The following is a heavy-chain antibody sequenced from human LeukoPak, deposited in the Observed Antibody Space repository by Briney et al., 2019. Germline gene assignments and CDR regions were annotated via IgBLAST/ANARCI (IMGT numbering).Heavy chain of an antibody. V-gene: IGHV3-23*01. CDR3: AKDLSSGPGSYFD. J-gene: IGHJ4*02. Sequence: GGSLRLSRAASGFTFSSYAMSWVRQAPGKGLEWVSAISGSGGSTYYADSVKGRFTIPRDNSKNTLYLQMNSLRAEDTAVYYCAKDLSSGPGSYFDWGQGTLVTVSS. D-gene: IGHD3-10*01. CDR2: ISGSGGST. CDR1: GFTFSSYA.